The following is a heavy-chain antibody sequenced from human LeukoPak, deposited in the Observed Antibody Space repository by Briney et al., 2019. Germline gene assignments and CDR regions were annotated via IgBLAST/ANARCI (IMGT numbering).Heavy chain of an antibody. CDR2: IWSDGTNK. Sequence: GGSLRLSCAASGFTLSSYGMHWGRQAPGKGLEWVAVIWSDGTNKDYAASVKGRFTISRDNSKNTLYLKMNSLKAGNTAVYYCARGTGYSYVYFEYWGQATQATVSS. V-gene: IGHV3-33*01. J-gene: IGHJ4*02. CDR3: ARGTGYSYVYFEY. D-gene: IGHD5-18*01. CDR1: GFTLSSYG.